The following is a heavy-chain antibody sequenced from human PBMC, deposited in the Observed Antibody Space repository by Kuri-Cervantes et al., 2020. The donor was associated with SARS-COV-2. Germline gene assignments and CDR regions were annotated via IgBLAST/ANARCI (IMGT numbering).Heavy chain of an antibody. CDR1: SGSIRRYY. Sequence: ESLKISCTVSSGSIRRYYWSWIRQPPGKGLEWIAYIYYSGTTSYNPSLKSRVTISVDTSKNQFSLQLTSVTAADTAVYYCARTKYNNSWYEYAFDIWGQGTMVTVSS. V-gene: IGHV4-59*12. J-gene: IGHJ3*02. CDR3: ARTKYNNSWYEYAFDI. CDR2: IYYSGTT. D-gene: IGHD6-13*01.